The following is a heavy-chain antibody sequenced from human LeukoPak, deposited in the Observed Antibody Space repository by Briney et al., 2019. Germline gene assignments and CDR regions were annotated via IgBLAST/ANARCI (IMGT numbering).Heavy chain of an antibody. J-gene: IGHJ4*02. CDR2: IYTSGST. D-gene: IGHD6-13*01. Sequence: SETLSLTCTVSGGSISSYYWSWIRQPAGKGLEWIGRIYTSGSTNYNPSLKSRVTMSVDTSKNQFPLKLSSVTAADTAVYYCARVGYSSSSGNIFDYWGQGTLVTVSS. CDR1: GGSISSYY. V-gene: IGHV4-4*07. CDR3: ARVGYSSSSGNIFDY.